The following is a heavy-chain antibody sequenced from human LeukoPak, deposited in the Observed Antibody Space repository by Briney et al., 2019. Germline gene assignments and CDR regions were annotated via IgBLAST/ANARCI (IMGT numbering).Heavy chain of an antibody. CDR2: VRHKVRSYIT. CDR1: GFSFSEVF. D-gene: IGHD2-15*01. J-gene: IGHJ6*02. V-gene: IGHV3-72*01. Sequence: GGSLRLSCAASGFSFSEVFMDWVRQAPGKGREGLGRVRHKVRSYITEYAASVKGRFTISRDDSQNSVFLQMSSLRTEDTAVYYCARGDSGRGKEYYYGADVWGQGTTVTVSS. CDR3: ARGDSGRGKEYYYGADV.